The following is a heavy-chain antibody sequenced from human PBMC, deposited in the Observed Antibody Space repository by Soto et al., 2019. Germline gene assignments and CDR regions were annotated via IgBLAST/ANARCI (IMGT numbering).Heavy chain of an antibody. CDR2: INPSGGST. D-gene: IGHD3-22*01. CDR1: GYTFASYY. Sequence: ASVKVSCKASGYTFASYYMHWVRQAPGQGLEWMGIINPSGGSTSYAQKFQGRVTMTRDTSTSTVYMELSSLRSEDTAVYYCARDATMIVVVMGVGTIEYWGQGTLVTVSS. J-gene: IGHJ4*02. V-gene: IGHV1-46*01. CDR3: ARDATMIVVVMGVGTIEY.